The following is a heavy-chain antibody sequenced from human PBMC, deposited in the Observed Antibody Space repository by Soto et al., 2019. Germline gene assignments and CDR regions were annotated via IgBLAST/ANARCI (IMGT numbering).Heavy chain of an antibody. Sequence: QVQLVQSGAEVKKPGSSVKVSCKASGDTFSSYPTSGWQRAPEQGLGWMGGFIPTFGTANYAQKFQGRVTITADESTSTAYMELSSLRSEDTAVYYCARDASGSYYTGRGAFDIWGQGTMVTVSS. CDR3: ARDASGSYYTGRGAFDI. CDR1: GDTFSSYP. V-gene: IGHV1-69*01. D-gene: IGHD1-26*01. J-gene: IGHJ3*02. CDR2: FIPTFGTA.